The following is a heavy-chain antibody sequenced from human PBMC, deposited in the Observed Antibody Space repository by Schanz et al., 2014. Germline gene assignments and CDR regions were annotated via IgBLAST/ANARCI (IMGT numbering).Heavy chain of an antibody. CDR2: IYHSGST. J-gene: IGHJ5*02. CDR1: GGSLSGYY. CDR3: ARRSVSPSGNSYGYVVAWFDP. V-gene: IGHV4-34*01. D-gene: IGHD5-18*01. Sequence: QVQLQQWGAGLLKPSETLSLSCAVYGGSLSGYYWGWVRQPPRKGLEWIGEIYHSGSTNYKPSLKRRATIPANKSKNQFSLKLRSVTAADTAVYYCARRSVSPSGNSYGYVVAWFDPWGQGTLVTVSS.